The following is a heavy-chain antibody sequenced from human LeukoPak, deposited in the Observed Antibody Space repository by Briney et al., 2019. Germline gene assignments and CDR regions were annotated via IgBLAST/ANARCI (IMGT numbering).Heavy chain of an antibody. CDR2: IRYDGSKK. V-gene: IGHV3-30*02. Sequence: GGSLRLSCAASGSTFSSYGMNWVRQAPGKGLEWVAFIRYDGSKKYSADSLKGRFTISRDNAKNSLYLQMNSLRAEDTAVYYCARAPTQLLWFGEQSYYFDYWGQGTLVTVSS. CDR3: ARAPTQLLWFGEQSYYFDY. CDR1: GSTFSSYG. D-gene: IGHD3-10*01. J-gene: IGHJ4*02.